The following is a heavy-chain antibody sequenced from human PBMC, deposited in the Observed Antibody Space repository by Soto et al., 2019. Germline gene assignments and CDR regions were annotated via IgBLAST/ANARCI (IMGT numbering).Heavy chain of an antibody. D-gene: IGHD3-16*01. CDR3: ARMATFGSLNWFDP. V-gene: IGHV1-8*01. J-gene: IGHJ5*02. CDR2: MNPGSGDT. CDR1: GYSFTNND. Sequence: ASVKVSCKASGYSFTNNDVTWVRQATGQGLEWMGWMNPGSGDTGYAQKFQGRVTMTRDVSIATAYMELSSLRSDDTAIYYCARMATFGSLNWFDPWGQGTLVTVSS.